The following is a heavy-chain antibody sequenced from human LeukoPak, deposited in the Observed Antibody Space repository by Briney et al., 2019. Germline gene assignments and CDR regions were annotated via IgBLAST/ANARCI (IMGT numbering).Heavy chain of an antibody. CDR1: GYTFTSNY. D-gene: IGHD1-26*01. Sequence: ASVKVSCKASGYTFTSNYIHWVRQAPGQGLEWMGMIIPSDNRKIYTERFQGRVNMTRDTSTGTVYMELSSLRSEDTAVYYCARTVGSYFDNWGQGTPVTVSS. J-gene: IGHJ4*02. CDR3: ARTVGSYFDN. V-gene: IGHV1-46*01. CDR2: IIPSDNRK.